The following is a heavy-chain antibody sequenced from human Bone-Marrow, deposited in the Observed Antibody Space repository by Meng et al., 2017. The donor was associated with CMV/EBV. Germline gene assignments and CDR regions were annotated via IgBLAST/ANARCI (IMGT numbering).Heavy chain of an antibody. CDR3: ARGGGGFMY. J-gene: IGHJ4*02. D-gene: IGHD3-16*01. Sequence: QVHPVQSGAEMKKPGALARISSGTSGYTLSTSYIHWVRQPPVLGPEWLGWIGPDGATSYALKNQHRVTVTKDTSIRTVYLELNNLRSDDSAVYYCARGGGGFMYWGQGTLVTVSS. CDR2: IGPDGAT. V-gene: IGHV1-2*02. CDR1: GYTLSTSY.